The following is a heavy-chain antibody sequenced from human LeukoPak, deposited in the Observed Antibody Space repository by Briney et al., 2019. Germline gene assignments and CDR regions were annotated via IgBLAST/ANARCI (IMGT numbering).Heavy chain of an antibody. J-gene: IGHJ4*02. CDR3: TRETPDGYDY. V-gene: IGHV3-21*01. CDR2: ISSSSSYI. Sequence: PGESLRLSCAASGFTFSASWMTWARQAPGKGLEWVSSISSSSSYIYYADSVKGRFTISRDNAKNSLYLQMNSLRAEDTAMYYCTRETPDGYDYWGQGTLVTVSS. D-gene: IGHD5-24*01. CDR1: GFTFSASW.